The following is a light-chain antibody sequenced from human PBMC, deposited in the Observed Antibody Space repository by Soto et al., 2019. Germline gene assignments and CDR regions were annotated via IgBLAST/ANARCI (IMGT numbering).Light chain of an antibody. CDR1: QSVSTY. Sequence: ETVMTQSPATLSVSPGERATLSCRASQSVSTYLAWYQLAPGQAPRLLIYGASTRATGIPARFSGSGSETEFTLTISSLQSEDFAVYYWQQYNHWPLTFGGGTKVEIK. J-gene: IGKJ4*01. V-gene: IGKV3-15*01. CDR3: QQYNHWPLT. CDR2: GAS.